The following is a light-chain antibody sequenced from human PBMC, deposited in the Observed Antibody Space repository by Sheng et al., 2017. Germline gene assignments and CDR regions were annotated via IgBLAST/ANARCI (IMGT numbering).Light chain of an antibody. CDR3: GAWDDSLNGVV. Sequence: QSVLTQPPSASGTPGQRVTISCSGSTSNFGITFINWYQQVPGTAPRLLIYNNNRRPSGVPDRISGSKSGTSASLAISGLQSEDEADYYCGAWDDSLNGVVFGGGTKLTVL. CDR1: TSNFGITF. CDR2: NNN. V-gene: IGLV1-44*01. J-gene: IGLJ3*02.